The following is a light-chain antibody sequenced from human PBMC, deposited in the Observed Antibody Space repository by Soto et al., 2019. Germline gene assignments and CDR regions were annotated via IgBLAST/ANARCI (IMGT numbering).Light chain of an antibody. CDR3: SSYTTSSGLYV. V-gene: IGLV2-14*03. CDR2: DVS. CDR1: RSDVGGYNY. Sequence: QSVVTQPGSVCGSPGQSITISCTGTRSDVGGYNYVSWYQQHPGKAPKLMIYDVSNRPSGVSNRFSGSKSGNTASLTISGLQADDDADYYCSSYTTSSGLYVFRTGTKVTVL. J-gene: IGLJ1*01.